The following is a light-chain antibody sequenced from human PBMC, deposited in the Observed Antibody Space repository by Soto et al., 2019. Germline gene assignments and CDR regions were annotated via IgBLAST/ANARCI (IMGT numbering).Light chain of an antibody. CDR1: QRISDW. Sequence: DIQMTQSPSTLSASVGDRVTITCRASQRISDWLAWYQQKPGKAPKLLIYKASILESGVPSRFSGSGSGTEFTLTISSLQPDDIATYYCQQYDTHFGGGTK. J-gene: IGKJ4*01. CDR3: QQYDTH. CDR2: KAS. V-gene: IGKV1-5*03.